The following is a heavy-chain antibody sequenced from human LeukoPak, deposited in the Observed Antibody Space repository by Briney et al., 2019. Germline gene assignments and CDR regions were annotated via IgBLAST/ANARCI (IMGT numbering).Heavy chain of an antibody. CDR3: ARAPILYCFDC. J-gene: IGHJ4*02. CDR1: GGSISSYY. Sequence: SETLSLTCTVSGGSISSYYWSWIRQPPGKELEWIGYIYYTGSTSYNPSLKSRVTISIDTSKNQFSLNLSSVTAADTAVYYCARAPILYCFDCWGQGTLVTVSS. V-gene: IGHV4-59*08. CDR2: IYYTGST.